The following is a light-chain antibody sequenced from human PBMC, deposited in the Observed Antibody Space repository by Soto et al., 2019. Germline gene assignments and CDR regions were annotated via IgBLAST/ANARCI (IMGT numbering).Light chain of an antibody. CDR2: DAS. J-gene: IGKJ5*01. Sequence: DIVMTQSPATLSVSPWEGATLSCRASQSVNNYLAWYQQRPGQAPRLLIYDASYRATGIPARFSGSGSGTDFTLTISSLEPEDLAVYYCHQRSSWPITFGQGTRLEIK. V-gene: IGKV3-11*01. CDR1: QSVNNY. CDR3: HQRSSWPIT.